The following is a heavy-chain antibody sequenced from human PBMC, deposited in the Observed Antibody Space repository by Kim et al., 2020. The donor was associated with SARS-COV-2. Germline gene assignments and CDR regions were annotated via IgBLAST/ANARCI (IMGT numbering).Heavy chain of an antibody. V-gene: IGHV3-7*01. D-gene: IGHD5-18*01. CDR2: INQDGSEK. CDR3: ARDRFRYTSMVDL. Sequence: GGSLRLSCAASGFTFRSYWMSWVRQAPGKGLEWVANINQDGSEKYYVDSVKGRFTISRDNAKNSLSLQMNSLRGEDTAVYYCARDRFRYTSMVDLWGQGTLVTVSS. J-gene: IGHJ5*02. CDR1: GFTFRSYW.